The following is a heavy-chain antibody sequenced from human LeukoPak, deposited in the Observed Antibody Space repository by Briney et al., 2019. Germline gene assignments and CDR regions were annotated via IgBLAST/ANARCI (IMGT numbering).Heavy chain of an antibody. CDR2: ISYDGSNK. J-gene: IGHJ5*02. Sequence: GGSLRLSCAASGFTFSSYGMHWVRQAPGKGLEWVAVISYDGSNKYYADSVKGRFTISRDNSKNTLYLQMNSLRAEDTAVYYCARDVAGNYYDSSGYSTGNWFDPWGQGTLVTVSS. V-gene: IGHV3-30*03. CDR1: GFTFSSYG. D-gene: IGHD3-22*01. CDR3: ARDVAGNYYDSSGYSTGNWFDP.